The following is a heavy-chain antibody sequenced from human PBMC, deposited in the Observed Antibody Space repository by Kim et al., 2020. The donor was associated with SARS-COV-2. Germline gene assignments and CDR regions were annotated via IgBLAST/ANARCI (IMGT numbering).Heavy chain of an antibody. CDR2: ISYDGSNK. J-gene: IGHJ5*02. CDR3: ARDEHYSNYDWFDP. D-gene: IGHD4-4*01. V-gene: IGHV3-30-3*01. Sequence: GGSLRLSCAASGFTFSSYAMHWVRQAPGKGLEWVAVISYDGSNKYYADSVKGRFTISRDNSKNTLYLQMNSLRAEDTAVYYCARDEHYSNYDWFDPWGQGTLVTVSS. CDR1: GFTFSSYA.